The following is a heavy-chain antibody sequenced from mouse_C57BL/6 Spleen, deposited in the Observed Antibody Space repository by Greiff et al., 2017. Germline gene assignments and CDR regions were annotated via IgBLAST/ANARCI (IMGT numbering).Heavy chain of an antibody. Sequence: QVQLQQSGAELVRPGTSVKMSCKASGYTFTNYWIGWAKQRPGHGLEWIGDIYPGGGYTNYNEKFKGKATLTADKSSSTAYMQFISLTSEDSAIYYCARDGYRFMDYWGQGTSVTVSS. CDR3: ARDGYRFMDY. J-gene: IGHJ4*01. CDR1: GYTFTNYW. CDR2: IYPGGGYT. D-gene: IGHD2-2*01. V-gene: IGHV1-63*01.